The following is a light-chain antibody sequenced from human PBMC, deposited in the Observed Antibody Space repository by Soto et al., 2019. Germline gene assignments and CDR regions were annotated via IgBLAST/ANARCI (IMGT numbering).Light chain of an antibody. V-gene: IGKV3-15*01. CDR2: GAS. Sequence: EIVMTQSPATLSVSPGERATLSCRASQSVSSNVAWYQQKPGQAPRLLIYGASTRATGIPARFSVSGSGTDFTLPISRLQSEDFAGYYCQQYNNRPPFTFGPGPKVDI. J-gene: IGKJ3*01. CDR1: QSVSSN. CDR3: QQYNNRPPFT.